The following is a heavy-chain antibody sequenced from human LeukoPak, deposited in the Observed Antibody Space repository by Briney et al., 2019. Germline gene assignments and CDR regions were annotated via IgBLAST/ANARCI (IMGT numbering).Heavy chain of an antibody. CDR3: ATLGGPAAPSNYYGMDV. CDR1: GYAFTNYA. CDR2: INAGNSHT. Sequence: ASVKVSCKASGYAFTNYAIQWVRQAPGQRLEWMGWINAGNSHTRYSPKFQGRVTMTEDTSTDTAYMELSSLRSEDTAVYYCATLGGPAAPSNYYGMDVWGQGTTVTVSS. J-gene: IGHJ6*02. D-gene: IGHD2-2*01. V-gene: IGHV1-3*01.